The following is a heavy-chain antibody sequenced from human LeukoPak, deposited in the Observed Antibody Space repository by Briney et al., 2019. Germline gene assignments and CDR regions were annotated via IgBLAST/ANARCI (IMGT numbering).Heavy chain of an antibody. D-gene: IGHD1-26*01. Sequence: PSETLSLTCTVSGGSVSRGGYYWNWIRQHPGKGLEWIGFTSYSEGTYYNSSLMSRITISVDRSQNQFSLKMRDVTAADTAVYFCATADWESFYFDSWGQGVLVAVSS. CDR1: GGSVSRGGYY. CDR2: TSYSEGT. V-gene: IGHV4-31*03. J-gene: IGHJ4*02. CDR3: ATADWESFYFDS.